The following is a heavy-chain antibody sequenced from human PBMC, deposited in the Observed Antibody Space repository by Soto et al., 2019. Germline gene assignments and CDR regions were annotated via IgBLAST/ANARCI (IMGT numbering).Heavy chain of an antibody. CDR2: VYYSGST. D-gene: IGHD2-8*01. V-gene: IGHV4-59*08. Sequence: QVQLQESGPGLVKPSETLSLTCTVSGGSITYYYLSWIRQPPGKGLEWIGDVYYSGSTNYNPSLKSRVTISVDTSKNQFSLKLSSVTAADTAVYYCARHGGMIYATFFYSYHYMDIWGKGTTVTVSS. J-gene: IGHJ6*03. CDR3: ARHGGMIYATFFYSYHYMDI. CDR1: GGSITYYY.